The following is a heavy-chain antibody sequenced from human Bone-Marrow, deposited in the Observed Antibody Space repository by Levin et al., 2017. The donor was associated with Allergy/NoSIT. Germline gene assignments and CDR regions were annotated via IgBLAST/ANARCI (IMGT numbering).Heavy chain of an antibody. D-gene: IGHD4-23*01. CDR2: IYWDDDK. CDR1: GFSLSTSGVG. CDR3: AHRLSDQGGWDGGYFDY. V-gene: IGHV2-5*02. J-gene: IGHJ4*02. Sequence: SGPTLVKPTQTLTLTCTFSGFSLSTSGVGVGWIRQPPGKALEWLVLIYWDDDKRYSPSLRSRPTITKDTSKNQVVLTLTNMDPVVTATYYCAHRLSDQGGWDGGYFDYWGQGTLVTVSS.